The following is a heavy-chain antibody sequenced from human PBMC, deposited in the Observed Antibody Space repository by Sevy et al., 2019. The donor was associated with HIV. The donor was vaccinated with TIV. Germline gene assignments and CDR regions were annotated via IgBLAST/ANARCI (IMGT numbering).Heavy chain of an antibody. CDR1: GDSVSSNNAA. CDR3: ARSVAALDFWYFDL. D-gene: IGHD6-19*01. Sequence: SQTLSLTCAISGDSVSSNNAAWNWIRQSPSRGLEWLGRTYYKSKWYSHYAVSVKSRMTINPDTSKNQFSLQLSSVTPVDTAVYYCARSVAALDFWYFDLWGRGTLVTVSS. CDR2: TYYKSKWYS. V-gene: IGHV6-1*01. J-gene: IGHJ2*01.